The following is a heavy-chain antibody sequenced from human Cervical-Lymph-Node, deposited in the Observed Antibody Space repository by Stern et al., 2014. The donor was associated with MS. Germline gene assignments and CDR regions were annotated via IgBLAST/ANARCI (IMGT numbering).Heavy chain of an antibody. Sequence: QVQLVQSGAEVKKPGASVKVSCKASGYTFNSYGISWVRQAPGQGLEWMGWISAYNGNTNHAQKLQGRVTMTTDTPTSTAYMELRSLRSDDTAVYYCARVRYCSGGSCFYGMDVWGQGTTVTVSS. CDR1: GYTFNSYG. J-gene: IGHJ6*02. CDR3: ARVRYCSGGSCFYGMDV. D-gene: IGHD2-15*01. V-gene: IGHV1-18*01. CDR2: ISAYNGNT.